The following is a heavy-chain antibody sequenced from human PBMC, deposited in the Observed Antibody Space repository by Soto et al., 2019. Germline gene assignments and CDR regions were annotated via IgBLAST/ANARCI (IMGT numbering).Heavy chain of an antibody. V-gene: IGHV3-30-3*01. CDR2: ISYDGSNK. Sequence: GGSLRLSCAASGFTFSSYAMHWVRQAPGKGLEWVAVISYDGSNKYYADSVKGRFTISRDNSKNTLYLQMNSLRAEDTAVYYCARDAVVAIAKRPINWFDPWGQGTLVTVSS. CDR3: ARDAVVAIAKRPINWFDP. CDR1: GFTFSSYA. D-gene: IGHD2-21*01. J-gene: IGHJ5*02.